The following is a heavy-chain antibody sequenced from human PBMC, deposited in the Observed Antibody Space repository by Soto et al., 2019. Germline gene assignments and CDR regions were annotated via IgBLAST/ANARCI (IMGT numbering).Heavy chain of an antibody. CDR3: ASSRITMVPYGMDV. J-gene: IGHJ6*02. D-gene: IGHD3-10*01. CDR1: GYTITELS. V-gene: IGHV1-24*01. CDR2: FDPEDGET. Sequence: ASVKVSCKVSGYTITELSMHWVRQAPGKGLEWMGGFDPEDGETIYAQKFQGRVTMTEDTSTDTAYMELSSLRSEDTAVYYCASSRITMVPYGMDVWGQGTTVTVSS.